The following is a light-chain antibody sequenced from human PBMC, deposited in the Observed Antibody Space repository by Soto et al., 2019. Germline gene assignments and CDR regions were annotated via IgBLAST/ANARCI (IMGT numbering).Light chain of an antibody. CDR2: EGS. CDR1: SSDVGSYNL. V-gene: IGLV2-23*01. CDR3: CSYAGSSGMV. Sequence: QSALTQPASVSGSPGQSITISCTGTSSDVGSYNLVSWYQQHPGKAPKLMIYEGSKRPSGVSNRFSGSTSGNTAFLTISGRQADDEADYYCCSYAGSSGMVFGGGTKLTVL. J-gene: IGLJ2*01.